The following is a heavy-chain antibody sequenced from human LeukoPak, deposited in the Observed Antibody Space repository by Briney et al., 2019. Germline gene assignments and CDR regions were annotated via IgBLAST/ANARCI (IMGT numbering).Heavy chain of an antibody. Sequence: PSETLSLTCTVSGGSISGSYWSWIRQSPGKGLEWIGYISYTGSTNYNPSLKSRVTISGDASKNQFSLKLSSVTAADTAVYYCARVHYSGSGLSSYFDYWGQGTLVTVSS. CDR2: ISYTGST. V-gene: IGHV4-59*01. CDR1: GGSISGSY. J-gene: IGHJ4*02. CDR3: ARVHYSGSGLSSYFDY. D-gene: IGHD3-10*01.